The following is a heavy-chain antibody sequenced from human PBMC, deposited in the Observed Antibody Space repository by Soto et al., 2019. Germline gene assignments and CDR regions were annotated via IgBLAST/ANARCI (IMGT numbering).Heavy chain of an antibody. D-gene: IGHD5-12*01. J-gene: IGHJ4*02. V-gene: IGHV3-64*01. Sequence: EVQLVESGGGLVQPGGSLRLSCAASGFTFSRYAMHWVRQAPGKGLEYVSPISSNGGSTYYANSVKGRFTISRDNSTNPLYLQMGSLRPEDPAVYYCARGGRGYEFDYWGQGTLVTVSS. CDR1: GFTFSRYA. CDR3: ARGGRGYEFDY. CDR2: ISSNGGST.